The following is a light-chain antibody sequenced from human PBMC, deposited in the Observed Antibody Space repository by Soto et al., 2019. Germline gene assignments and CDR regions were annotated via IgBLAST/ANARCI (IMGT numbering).Light chain of an antibody. CDR2: AAS. Sequence: AIQMTQSPSSLSASVGDSVSITCRASQDVRDDLGWYQQKPGKAPKLLIYAASSLQSGVPPRFSGSGSGTDFTLTITYLQPEDFETYYCLQDYSYPWTFGQGTKVDIX. CDR3: LQDYSYPWT. V-gene: IGKV1-6*01. CDR1: QDVRDD. J-gene: IGKJ1*01.